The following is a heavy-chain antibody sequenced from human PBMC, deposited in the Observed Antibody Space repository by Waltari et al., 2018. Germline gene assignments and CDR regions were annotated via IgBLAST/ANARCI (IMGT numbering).Heavy chain of an antibody. CDR3: ARGGGNWFGP. Sequence: QVQLQESGPGLVKPSETLSLTCTVSGGSISNYYWSWIRQPAGKGLEWIGRIYSSGSTNYNPALKSRVTLSLDTSKNNFSLKLTSVTAADTAVYYCARGGGNWFGPWGQGTLVTVSS. CDR1: GGSISNYY. CDR2: IYSSGST. J-gene: IGHJ5*02. V-gene: IGHV4-4*07.